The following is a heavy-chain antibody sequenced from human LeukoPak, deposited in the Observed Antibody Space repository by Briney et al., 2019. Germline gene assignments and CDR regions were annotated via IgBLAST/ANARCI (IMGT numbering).Heavy chain of an antibody. CDR2: INSDGSST. D-gene: IGHD2-2*01. CDR3: ASGVPAVTILGY. Sequence: GGSLRLSCAASAFTFSTYWMHWVRQAPGTGLVWVSLINSDGSSTNYADSVKGRFTISRDNAKNTLYLQMNTLRPDDTAVYYCASGVPAVTILGYWGQGTLVTVSS. V-gene: IGHV3-74*01. J-gene: IGHJ4*02. CDR1: AFTFSTYW.